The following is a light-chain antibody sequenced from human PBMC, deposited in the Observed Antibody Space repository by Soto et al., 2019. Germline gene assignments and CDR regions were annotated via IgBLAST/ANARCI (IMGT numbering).Light chain of an antibody. J-gene: IGKJ1*01. Sequence: DIQGTQLPGTMSGCLGDRVTIPCRASQTISTWLHWYQQKPGKAPKLLIYGASSLQSGVPSRFSASGSGTDFTLTMSSLQPEDFATYYCQQSYSTPRTFGQGTKVDI. CDR3: QQSYSTPRT. CDR1: QTISTW. V-gene: IGKV1-39*01. CDR2: GAS.